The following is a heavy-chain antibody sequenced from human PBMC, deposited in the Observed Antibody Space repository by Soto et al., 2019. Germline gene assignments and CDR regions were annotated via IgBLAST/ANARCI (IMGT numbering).Heavy chain of an antibody. Sequence: ALKVPCKASGFTFTSSAVQWVRQARGQRLEWIGWIVVGSGNTNYAQKFQERVTITRDMSTSTAYMELSSLRSEDTAVYYCAAAYQLLPYYYYYGMDVWGQGTTVTVSS. CDR2: IVVGSGNT. CDR1: GFTFTSSA. CDR3: AAAYQLLPYYYYYGMDV. J-gene: IGHJ6*02. V-gene: IGHV1-58*01. D-gene: IGHD2-2*01.